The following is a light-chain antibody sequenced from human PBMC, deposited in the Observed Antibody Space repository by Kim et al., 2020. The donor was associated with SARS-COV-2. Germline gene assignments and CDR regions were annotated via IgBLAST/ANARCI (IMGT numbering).Light chain of an antibody. Sequence: SYELTQPLSVSVALGQTASITCGGDNIGSKHVHWYQQKAGQAPVLVIYRDSSRPAELPERFSGSNSGNTATLTVSRAQAGDEADYYCQVWDNNTWVFG. CDR1: NIGSKH. CDR3: QVWDNNTWV. V-gene: IGLV3-9*01. CDR2: RDS. J-gene: IGLJ3*02.